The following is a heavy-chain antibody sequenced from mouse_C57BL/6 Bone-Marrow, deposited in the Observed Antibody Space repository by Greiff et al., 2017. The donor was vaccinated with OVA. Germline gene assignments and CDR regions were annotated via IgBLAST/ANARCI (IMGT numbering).Heavy chain of an antibody. D-gene: IGHD3-2*02. Sequence: QVQLQQPGAELVKPGASVKLSCKASGYTFTSYWMQWVKQRPGQGLEWIGEIDPSDSYTNYNQKFKGKATLTVDTSSSTAYMQLSSLTSEDSAVYYCARGLREGFAYWGQGTLVTVSA. CDR3: ARGLREGFAY. CDR1: GYTFTSYW. V-gene: IGHV1-50*01. CDR2: IDPSDSYT. J-gene: IGHJ3*01.